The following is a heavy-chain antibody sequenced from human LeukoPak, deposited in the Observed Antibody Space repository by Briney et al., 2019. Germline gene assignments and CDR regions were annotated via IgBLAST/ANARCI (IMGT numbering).Heavy chain of an antibody. CDR1: GFTFSSYA. CDR2: ISGSGGST. CDR3: AKDRGYCSGGSSYLGSFDY. J-gene: IGHJ4*02. Sequence: GGSLRLSCAASGFTFSSYARSWVRQAPGKGLEWVSAISGSGGSTYYAYSVKGRFTISRDNSKNTLYLQMNSLRAEDTAVYYCAKDRGYCSGGSSYLGSFDYWGQGTLVTVSS. V-gene: IGHV3-23*01. D-gene: IGHD2-15*01.